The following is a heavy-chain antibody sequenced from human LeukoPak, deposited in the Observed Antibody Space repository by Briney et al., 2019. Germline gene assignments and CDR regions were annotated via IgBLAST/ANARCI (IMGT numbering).Heavy chain of an antibody. Sequence: PSETLSLTCTVSGGSISSSSYYWGWIRQPPGKGLEWIGSIYYSGSTYYNPSLKSRVTISVDTSKNQFSLKLSSVTAADTAVYYCARRRRRELRYFDRPFDPWGQGTLVTVSS. CDR1: GGSISSSSYY. CDR2: IYYSGST. J-gene: IGHJ5*02. CDR3: ARRRRRELRYFDRPFDP. D-gene: IGHD3-9*01. V-gene: IGHV4-39*07.